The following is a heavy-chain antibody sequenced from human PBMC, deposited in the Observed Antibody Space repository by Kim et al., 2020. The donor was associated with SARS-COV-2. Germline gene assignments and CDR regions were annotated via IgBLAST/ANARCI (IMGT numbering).Heavy chain of an antibody. J-gene: IGHJ6*02. CDR3: ARANIWFGEPYGMDV. V-gene: IGHV3-74*01. D-gene: IGHD3-10*01. Sequence: DSVKGRFTIYRDNAKNTLYLQMNSLRAEDTAVYYCARANIWFGEPYGMDVWGQGTTVTVSS.